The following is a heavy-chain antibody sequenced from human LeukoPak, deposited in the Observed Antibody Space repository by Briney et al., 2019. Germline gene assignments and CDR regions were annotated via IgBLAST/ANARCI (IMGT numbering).Heavy chain of an antibody. V-gene: IGHV3-23*01. Sequence: GGSLRLSCAASGFTFSTYAMSRVRQAPGKGLEWVSTISGSGGSIYYADPVKGQLTISRDNSKNTLYLQMSSLRAEDTAVYYCAKDRGKQWPNWYFDVWGRGTLVTVSS. D-gene: IGHD6-19*01. CDR3: AKDRGKQWPNWYFDV. CDR2: ISGSGGSI. J-gene: IGHJ2*01. CDR1: GFTFSTYA.